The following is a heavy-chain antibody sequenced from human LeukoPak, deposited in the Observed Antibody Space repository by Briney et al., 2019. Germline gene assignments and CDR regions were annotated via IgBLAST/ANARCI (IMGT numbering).Heavy chain of an antibody. D-gene: IGHD3-10*01. Sequence: GGSLRLSCAASGFTFSTYWMHWVRQAPGKGLVWVSRIKSDGSATTYADFVRGRFTVSRDNAKNTLYLQMSSLRAEDTAMYFCARVGGRGSIGGDCWGQGTLVTVSS. J-gene: IGHJ4*02. CDR1: GFTFSTYW. V-gene: IGHV3-74*03. CDR3: ARVGGRGSIGGDC. CDR2: IKSDGSAT.